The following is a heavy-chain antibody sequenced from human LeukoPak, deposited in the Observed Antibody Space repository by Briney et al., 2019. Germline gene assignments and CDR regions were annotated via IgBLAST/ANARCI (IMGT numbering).Heavy chain of an antibody. Sequence: PGGSLRLSCAASGFTFSSCGMHWVRQAPGKGLEWVAVISYDGSNKYYADSVKGRFTISRDNSKNTLYLQMNSLRAEDTAVYYCAKNPYLSDYWGQGTLVTVSS. CDR1: GFTFSSCG. CDR3: AKNPYLSDY. CDR2: ISYDGSNK. J-gene: IGHJ4*02. D-gene: IGHD2/OR15-2a*01. V-gene: IGHV3-30*18.